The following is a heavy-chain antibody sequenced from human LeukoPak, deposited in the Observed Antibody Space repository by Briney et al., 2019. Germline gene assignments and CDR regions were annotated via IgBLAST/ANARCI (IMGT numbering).Heavy chain of an antibody. D-gene: IGHD6-13*01. J-gene: IGHJ6*02. Sequence: ASVKVSCKASGYSFTYYAMHWVRQAPGQRLEWMGWITPGNGDIRYSQEFQGRVTITGDTSASTAYMELSSLRSEDTALYYCARGSSSTYYYYGMDVWGQGTTVTVSS. V-gene: IGHV1-3*01. CDR2: ITPGNGDI. CDR3: ARGSSSTYYYYGMDV. CDR1: GYSFTYYA.